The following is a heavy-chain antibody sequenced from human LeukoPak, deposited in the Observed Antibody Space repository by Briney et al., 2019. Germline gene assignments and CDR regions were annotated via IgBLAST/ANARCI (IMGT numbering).Heavy chain of an antibody. CDR1: GGSIISNNW. D-gene: IGHD5-18*01. V-gene: IGHV4-4*02. J-gene: IGHJ4*02. CDR2: IYHSGTA. Sequence: SETLSLTCDVSGGSIISNNWWNWLRQPPGKGLEWIGEIYHSGTANYNASLKSRVTISVDKSKNQFSLKLSSVTAADTAVYYCAGGGPAMETHAPPEFDYWGQGTLVTVSS. CDR3: AGGGPAMETHAPPEFDY.